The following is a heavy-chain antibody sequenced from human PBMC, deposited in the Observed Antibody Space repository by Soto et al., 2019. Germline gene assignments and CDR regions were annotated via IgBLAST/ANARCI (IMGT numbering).Heavy chain of an antibody. V-gene: IGHV3-30-3*01. CDR2: ISYNGFNK. D-gene: IGHD4-17*01. CDR3: ARDRNVPGYGDYSDSSYM. J-gene: IGHJ3*02. CDR1: GFNFSNYA. Sequence: GGSLRLSCAGSGFNFSNYAIHWVRQAPGKGLEWLAIISYNGFNKYYTDAVRGRFSISRDNTKNSVFLEMRSLETDDTAVYYCARDRNVPGYGDYSDSSYMWGQGTMVTVSS.